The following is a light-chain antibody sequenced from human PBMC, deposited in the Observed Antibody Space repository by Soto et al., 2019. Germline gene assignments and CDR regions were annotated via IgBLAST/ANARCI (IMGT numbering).Light chain of an antibody. J-gene: IGLJ2*01. CDR1: TGAVTSGHY. Sequence: QAVVTQEPSLTVSPGGTVTLTCGSSTGAVTSGHYPYWFQQKPGQAPRTLIYDTSNKHSWTPARFSGSLLGGKAALTLSGAQPEDEAEYYCLLSYNGARLGGFGGGTKLTVL. V-gene: IGLV7-46*01. CDR2: DTS. CDR3: LLSYNGARLGG.